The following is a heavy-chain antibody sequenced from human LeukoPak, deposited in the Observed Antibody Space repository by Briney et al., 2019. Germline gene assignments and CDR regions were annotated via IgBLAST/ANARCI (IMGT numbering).Heavy chain of an antibody. CDR3: ARVKKVDTSLDY. D-gene: IGHD5-18*01. Sequence: SETLSLTCTVSGGSTSSNTFYWGWIRQPPGKGLEWIGAVYYNGNTYYSSSLKSRVTISVDTSKNQFSLKLNSVTAADTAGYFCARVKKVDTSLDYWGQGTLVTVSS. CDR2: VYYNGNT. CDR1: GGSTSSNTFY. J-gene: IGHJ4*02. V-gene: IGHV4-39*01.